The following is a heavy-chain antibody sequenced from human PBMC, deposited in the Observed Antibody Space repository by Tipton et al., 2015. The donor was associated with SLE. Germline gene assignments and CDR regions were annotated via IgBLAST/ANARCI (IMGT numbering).Heavy chain of an antibody. D-gene: IGHD3-10*01. Sequence: TLSLTCAVYGGSFSGFYWSWVRQTPGKGLEWLGEINDSGSTNDSPSLKSRVTISIDTSKNQISLKLTSVTAADTAVYYCARDYYGSGSYYQPGAFDIWGQGTMVTVSS. CDR2: INDSGST. J-gene: IGHJ3*02. V-gene: IGHV4-34*01. CDR1: GGSFSGFY. CDR3: ARDYYGSGSYYQPGAFDI.